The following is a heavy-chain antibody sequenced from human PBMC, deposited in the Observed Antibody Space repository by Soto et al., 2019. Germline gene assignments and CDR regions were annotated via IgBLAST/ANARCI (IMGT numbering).Heavy chain of an antibody. Sequence: SETLSLTCAVSGGSISSFGYSWSWIRQPPGKGLEWIGYIYHSGSTYYNPSLKSRVTISVDRSKNQFSLKLSSVTAADTAVYYCARGSRDSSYALDCWGQGTLVTVSS. CDR3: ARGSRDSSYALDC. J-gene: IGHJ4*02. CDR2: IYHSGST. D-gene: IGHD6-6*01. V-gene: IGHV4-30-2*01. CDR1: GGSISSFGYS.